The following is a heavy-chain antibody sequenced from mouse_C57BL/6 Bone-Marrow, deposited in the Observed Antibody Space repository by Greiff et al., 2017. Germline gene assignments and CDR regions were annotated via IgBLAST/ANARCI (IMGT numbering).Heavy chain of an antibody. V-gene: IGHV5-6*01. D-gene: IGHD1-1*01. CDR1: GFTFSSYG. CDR3: ASTPHFDY. CDR2: ISSGGSYT. Sequence: EVMLVESGGDLVKPGGSLKLSCAASGFTFSSYGMSWVRQTPDKRLEWVATISSGGSYTYYPDSVKGRFTISRDNAKNTLYLQMSSLKSEDTAMYYCASTPHFDYWGQGTTLTVSS. J-gene: IGHJ2*01.